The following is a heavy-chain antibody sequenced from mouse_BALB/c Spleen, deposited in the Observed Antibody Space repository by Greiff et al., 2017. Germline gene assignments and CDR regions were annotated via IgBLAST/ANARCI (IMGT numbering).Heavy chain of an antibody. V-gene: IGHV5-17*02. Sequence: EVQLVESGGGLVQPGGSRKLSCAASGFTFSSFGMHWVRQAPEKGLEWVAYISSGSSTIYYADTVKGRFTISRDNPKNTLFLQMTSLRSEDTAMYYCAIEGSGFAYWGQGTLVTVSA. CDR3: AIEGSGFAY. CDR1: GFTFSSFG. CDR2: ISSGSSTI. D-gene: IGHD1-3*01. J-gene: IGHJ3*01.